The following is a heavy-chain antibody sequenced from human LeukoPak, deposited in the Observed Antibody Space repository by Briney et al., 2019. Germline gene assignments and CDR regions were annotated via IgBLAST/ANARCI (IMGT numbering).Heavy chain of an antibody. CDR1: GFTVSSNY. Sequence: GGSLRLSCAASGFTVSSNYMSWVRQAPGKGLEWVSVIYSGGSTYYADSVKGRFTISRDNSKNTLYLQMSSLRAEDTAVYYCASSSTGWFDPWGQGTLVTVSS. D-gene: IGHD6-6*01. J-gene: IGHJ5*02. V-gene: IGHV3-66*02. CDR2: IYSGGST. CDR3: ASSSTGWFDP.